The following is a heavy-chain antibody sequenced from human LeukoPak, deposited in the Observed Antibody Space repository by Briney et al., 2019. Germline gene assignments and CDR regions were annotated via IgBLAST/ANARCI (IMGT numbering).Heavy chain of an antibody. CDR2: IYPGDSDT. Sequence: GESLKISSKGSGYTFSIYWIAWVRQMPGKGLEWMGIIYPGDSDTRYSPSFQGQVTISADKSISTAYLQWSSLKASDSAMYYCERRSDFDYWGQGTLVTVSS. J-gene: IGHJ4*02. CDR1: GYTFSIYW. CDR3: ERRSDFDY. V-gene: IGHV5-51*01.